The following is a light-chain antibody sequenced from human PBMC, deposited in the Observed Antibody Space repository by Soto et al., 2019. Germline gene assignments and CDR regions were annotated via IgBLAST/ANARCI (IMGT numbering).Light chain of an antibody. CDR2: EVT. CDR1: SSDVGGYNY. J-gene: IGLJ2*01. Sequence: QSALTQPPSASGSPGQSVTISCTGTSSDVGGYNYVSWYQQHPGKAPKLMIYEVTKRPSGVPDRFSGSKSANTASLTVSELQAEDEADYYCSSYAGSNVVFGGGTKLTVL. CDR3: SSYAGSNVV. V-gene: IGLV2-8*01.